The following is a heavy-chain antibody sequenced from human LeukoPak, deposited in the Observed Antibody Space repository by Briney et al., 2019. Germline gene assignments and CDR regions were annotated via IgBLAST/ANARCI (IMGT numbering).Heavy chain of an antibody. CDR1: GDSVSSNSAV. CDR3: ARGGAAAGFDY. J-gene: IGHJ4*02. V-gene: IGHV6-1*01. Sequence: SQTLPLTCAISGDSVSSNSAVWNWIRQSPSRGLEWLGRTYYRSKWYNDYAVSVKSRIIINPDTSKNQFSLQLNSVTPEDTAVYYCARGGAAAGFDYWGQGTLVTVSS. D-gene: IGHD6-13*01. CDR2: TYYRSKWYN.